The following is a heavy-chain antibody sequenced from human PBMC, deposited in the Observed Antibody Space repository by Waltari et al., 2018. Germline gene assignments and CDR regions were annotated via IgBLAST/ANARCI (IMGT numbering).Heavy chain of an antibody. D-gene: IGHD6-19*01. J-gene: IGHJ6*02. CDR3: ARVTAVTGTGGMDV. V-gene: IGHV4-30-4*01. CDR1: GDSHSSRSCY. Sequence: QVHLQESGPGLLTPSQPISLTCTVHGDSHSSRSCYWSWVSQPPGKGLEWIGYVYSSVRTYYNPSLMTRVDISKHTSTNQFSLKLTSVTAADTAVYYCARVTAVTGTGGMDVWGQGTTVIVSS. CDR2: VYSSVRT.